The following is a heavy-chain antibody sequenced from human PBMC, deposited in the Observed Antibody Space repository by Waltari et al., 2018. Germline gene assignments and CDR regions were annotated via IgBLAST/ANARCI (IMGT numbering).Heavy chain of an antibody. CDR2: IIPIFGTA. J-gene: IGHJ5*02. CDR1: GGTFSSSA. V-gene: IGHV1-69*13. Sequence: QVQLVQSGAEVKKPGSSVKVSCKASGGTFSSSAISWVRQPPGQGLEWMGGIIPIFGTANYAQKFQGRVTITADESTSTAYMELSSLRSEDTAVYYCARVPDSFGVVRWFDPWGQGTLVTVSS. D-gene: IGHD3-3*01. CDR3: ARVPDSFGVVRWFDP.